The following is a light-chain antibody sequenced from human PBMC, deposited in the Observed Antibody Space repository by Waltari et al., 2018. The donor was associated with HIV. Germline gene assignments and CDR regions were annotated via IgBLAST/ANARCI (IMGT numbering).Light chain of an antibody. J-gene: IGLJ3*02. Sequence: QSALTQPRSVSGSPGQSVTISCTGTSSDVGDYNYVSWYQQHPGKAPTLMIFDVNKRPSGVPDRFSGSKSGNTASLTISGLQAEDEADYYCCSYADKYTWVFGGGTKPTVL. CDR2: DVN. CDR1: SSDVGDYNY. CDR3: CSYADKYTWV. V-gene: IGLV2-11*01.